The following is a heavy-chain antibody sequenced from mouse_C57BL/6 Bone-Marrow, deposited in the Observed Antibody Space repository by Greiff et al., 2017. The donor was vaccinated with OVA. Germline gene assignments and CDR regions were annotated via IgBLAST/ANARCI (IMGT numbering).Heavy chain of an antibody. CDR2: IDPSDSYT. D-gene: IGHD1-1*01. CDR3: ARWYYGSSPWYFDY. Sequence: VKLQQPGAELVMPGASVKLSCKASGYTFTSYWMHWVKQRPGQGLEWIGEIDPSDSYTNYNQKFKGKSTLTVDKSSSTAYMQLSSLTSEDSAVYYCARWYYGSSPWYFDYWGQGTTLTVSS. V-gene: IGHV1-69*01. CDR1: GYTFTSYW. J-gene: IGHJ2*01.